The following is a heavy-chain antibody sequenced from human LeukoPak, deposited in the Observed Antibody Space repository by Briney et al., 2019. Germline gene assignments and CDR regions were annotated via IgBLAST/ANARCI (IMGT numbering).Heavy chain of an antibody. CDR1: GYTFTSYG. CDR3: AREAPILSYYDILTDPLFDY. J-gene: IGHJ4*02. CDR2: ISAYSGNT. Sequence: ASVKVSCKASGYTFTSYGISWVRQAPGQGLEWMGWISAYSGNTNYAQKLQGRVTMTTDTSTSTAYMELRSLRSDDTAVYYCAREAPILSYYDILTDPLFDYWGQGTLVTVSS. V-gene: IGHV1-18*01. D-gene: IGHD3-9*01.